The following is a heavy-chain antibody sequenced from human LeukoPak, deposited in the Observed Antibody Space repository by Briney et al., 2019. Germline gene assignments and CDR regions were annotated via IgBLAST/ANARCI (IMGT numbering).Heavy chain of an antibody. CDR1: GGSISSYY. CDR3: ARSAYGPETVDY. CDR2: IYCSGST. V-gene: IGHV4-59*01. D-gene: IGHD3-10*01. J-gene: IGHJ4*02. Sequence: SETLSLTCTVSGGSISSYYWSWIRQSPGKGLEWIGYIYCSGSTNYNPSLKSRVTISVDTSKNQFSLKLSSVTAADTAVYFCARSAYGPETVDYWGQGTLVTVSS.